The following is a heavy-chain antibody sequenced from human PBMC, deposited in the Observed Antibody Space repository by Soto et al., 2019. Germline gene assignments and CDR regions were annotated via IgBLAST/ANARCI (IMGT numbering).Heavy chain of an antibody. CDR1: GFTFRSFT. J-gene: IGHJ5*02. D-gene: IGHD6-13*01. CDR2: ISSNSAYI. Sequence: GGSLRLSCAASGFTFRSFTMNWVRQAPGKGLEWVSTISSNSAYIYYTDALRGRFTISRDNAKNSLHLQMNSLRAEDTALYYCTRDASRDSSARGWFDPWGPGTLVTVSS. V-gene: IGHV3-21*01. CDR3: TRDASRDSSARGWFDP.